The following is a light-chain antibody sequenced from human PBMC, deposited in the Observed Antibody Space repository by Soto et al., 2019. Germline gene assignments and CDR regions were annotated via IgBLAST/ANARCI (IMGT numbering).Light chain of an antibody. CDR2: DAS. CDR3: QQRFTWPPT. V-gene: IGKV3-11*01. CDR1: QSISIS. J-gene: IGKJ4*01. Sequence: ESVLTQSPATLSLSAGESATLSCRASQSISISLARYQQKPGQAPRLPIYDASKRATDIPGRFSGSGSGTDFTLTISSLEPEDFATYFCQQRFTWPPTFGGGTKVEIK.